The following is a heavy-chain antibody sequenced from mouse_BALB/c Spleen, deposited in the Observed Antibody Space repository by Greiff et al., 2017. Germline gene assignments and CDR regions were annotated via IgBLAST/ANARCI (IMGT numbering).Heavy chain of an antibody. Sequence: EVHLVESGGGLVQPGGSRKLSCAASGFTFSSFGMHWVRQAPEKGLEWVAYISSGSSTIYYADTVKGRFTISRDNPKNTLFLQMTSLRSEDTAMYYCARGYEAMDYWGQGTSVTVSS. D-gene: IGHD2-10*02. V-gene: IGHV5-17*02. J-gene: IGHJ4*01. CDR1: GFTFSSFG. CDR2: ISSGSSTI. CDR3: ARGYEAMDY.